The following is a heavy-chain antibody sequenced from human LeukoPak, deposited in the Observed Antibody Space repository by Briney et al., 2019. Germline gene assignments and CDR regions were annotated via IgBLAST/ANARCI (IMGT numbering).Heavy chain of an antibody. D-gene: IGHD3-22*01. J-gene: IGHJ4*02. Sequence: GGSLRLSCVASGFTFRSNGRSWGGQAQGKGVGWVAKIKKDGSEKYYVDSVKGRFTISRDNAKNSLYLQMNSLRDEDTAVYYCARADYYDSSGYFEEGAYWGQGTLVTVSS. CDR2: IKKDGSEK. CDR3: ARADYYDSSGYFEEGAY. CDR1: GFTFRSNG. V-gene: IGHV3-7*01.